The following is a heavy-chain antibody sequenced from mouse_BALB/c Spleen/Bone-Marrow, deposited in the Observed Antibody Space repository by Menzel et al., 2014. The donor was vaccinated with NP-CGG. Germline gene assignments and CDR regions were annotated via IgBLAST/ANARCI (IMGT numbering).Heavy chain of an antibody. V-gene: IGHV14-3*02. CDR2: IDPANGST. D-gene: IGHD2-14*01. J-gene: IGHJ3*01. CDR3: ARSYRYTWSAY. CDR1: GFNSKDTY. Sequence: EVMLVESGAELVKPGASVKLSCTGSGFNSKDTYMHWVKQRPEQGLEWIGRIDPANGSTRYDPKFQGKATITADTSSNTAYLQLSSLTSEDTAVYYCARSYRYTWSAYWGQGTMVTVSA.